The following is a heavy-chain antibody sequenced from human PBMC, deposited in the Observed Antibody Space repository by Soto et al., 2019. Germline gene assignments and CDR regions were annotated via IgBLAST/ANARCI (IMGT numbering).Heavy chain of an antibody. J-gene: IGHJ4*02. CDR1: GFTFSSYG. CDR3: ARGGITIFGVVTEPFDY. D-gene: IGHD3-3*01. Sequence: QVQLVESGGGVVQPGRSLRLSCAASGFTFSSYGMHWVRQAPGKGLEWVAVIWYDGSNKYYADSVKGRFTISRDNSKNTLYVQMNSLRAEDTAVYYCARGGITIFGVVTEPFDYWGQGTLVTVSS. V-gene: IGHV3-33*01. CDR2: IWYDGSNK.